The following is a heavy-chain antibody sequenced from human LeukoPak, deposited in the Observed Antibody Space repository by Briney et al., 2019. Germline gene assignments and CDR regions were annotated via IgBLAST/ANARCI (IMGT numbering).Heavy chain of an antibody. CDR1: GGSISSGDYY. J-gene: IGHJ4*02. D-gene: IGHD4-17*01. CDR3: ARLVYGDYLIDY. Sequence: SQTLSLTCTVSGGSISSGDYYWSWIRQPPGKGLEWIGYIYYSGSTSYNPSLKSRVTISVDTSKNQFSLKLSSVTAADTAVYYCARLVYGDYLIDYWGQGTLVTVSS. V-gene: IGHV4-30-4*01. CDR2: IYYSGST.